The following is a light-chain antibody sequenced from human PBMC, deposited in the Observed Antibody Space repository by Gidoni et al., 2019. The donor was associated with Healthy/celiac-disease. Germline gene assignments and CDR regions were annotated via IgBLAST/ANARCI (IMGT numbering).Light chain of an antibody. V-gene: IGKV1-9*01. J-gene: IGKJ1*01. CDR3: QQLNSYPPWT. CDR1: QGISSY. Sequence: DIQLTQAPSFLSASVGDRVTSTCRASQGISSYLDWYQQKPGKAPKLLSYAASTLQSGVPSRFSGSGSGTEFTLTIRSLQPEDFATYYCQQLNSYPPWTFGQGTKVEIK. CDR2: AAS.